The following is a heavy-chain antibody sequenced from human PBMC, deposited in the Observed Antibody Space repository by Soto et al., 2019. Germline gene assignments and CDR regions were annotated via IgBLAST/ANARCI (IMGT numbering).Heavy chain of an antibody. D-gene: IGHD3-16*01. CDR3: VKYTVTEVLGES. CDR2: VSRAGTYT. CDR1: GFTFSSYA. Sequence: EVQLLESGGDVVRPGGSLRLSCAASGFTFSSYAMGWVRQAPGKGLEWVAGVSRAGTYTFYAESVRGRCSICRDNSRDTVDLYMNALRGDDTAVYFCVKYTVTEVLGESWGQGTLVSVSS. J-gene: IGHJ1*01. V-gene: IGHV3-23*01.